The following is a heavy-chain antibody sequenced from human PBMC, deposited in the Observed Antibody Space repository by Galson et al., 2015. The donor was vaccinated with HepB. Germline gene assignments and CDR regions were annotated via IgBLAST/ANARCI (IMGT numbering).Heavy chain of an antibody. J-gene: IGHJ4*02. V-gene: IGHV3-33*01. D-gene: IGHD3-22*01. CDR1: GFTFSSYG. CDR3: ARDSSGYPHLGAFDY. CDR2: IWYDGSNK. Sequence: SLRLSCAASGFTFSSYGMHWVRQAPGKGLEWVAVIWYDGSNKYYADSVKGRFTISRDNSKNTLYLQMNSLRAEDTAVYYCARDSSGYPHLGAFDYWGQGTLVTVSS.